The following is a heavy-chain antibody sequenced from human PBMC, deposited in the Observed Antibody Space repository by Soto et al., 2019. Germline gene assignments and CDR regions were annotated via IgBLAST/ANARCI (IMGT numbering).Heavy chain of an antibody. CDR2: INAGNGNA. V-gene: IGHV1-3*01. J-gene: IGHJ4*02. CDR1: GYTFTSYA. Sequence: ASVKVSCKASGYTFTSYAMHWVRQAPGQRLEWMGWINAGNGNAKYSQKFQGRVTITRDTSASTAYMELSSLRSEDTAVYYCARTSGTMVRGADPYDYWGQGTLVTVSS. D-gene: IGHD3-10*01. CDR3: ARTSGTMVRGADPYDY.